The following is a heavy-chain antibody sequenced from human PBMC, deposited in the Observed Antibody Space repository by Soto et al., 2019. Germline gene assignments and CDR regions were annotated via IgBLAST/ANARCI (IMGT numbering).Heavy chain of an antibody. CDR3: AKGGCSGVSCGWFDP. D-gene: IGHD2-15*01. J-gene: IGHJ5*02. Sequence: EVQLLESGGGLVQPGGSLRLSCAASGFTFSDYAMNWVRQAPGKGLEWVSGISGSGGDTYYADSVNGRFTISRDSSKITLYLQMSSLRADDTAVYLCAKGGCSGVSCGWFDPWGQGTLVTVSS. CDR2: ISGSGGDT. CDR1: GFTFSDYA. V-gene: IGHV3-23*01.